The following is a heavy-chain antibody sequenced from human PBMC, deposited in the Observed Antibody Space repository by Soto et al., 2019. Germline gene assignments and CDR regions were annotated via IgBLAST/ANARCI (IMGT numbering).Heavy chain of an antibody. V-gene: IGHV4-30-4*01. Sequence: SETLSLTCTVSGGSISSGDYHWSWIRQPPGKGLEWIGYIYSSGSTYYNPSLKSRVIISVDTSKNQFSLKLYSVTAADTAVYYCARYRRGSSYAFDYWGQGTLVTVTS. D-gene: IGHD5-18*01. CDR3: ARYRRGSSYAFDY. J-gene: IGHJ4*02. CDR2: IYSSGST. CDR1: GGSISSGDYH.